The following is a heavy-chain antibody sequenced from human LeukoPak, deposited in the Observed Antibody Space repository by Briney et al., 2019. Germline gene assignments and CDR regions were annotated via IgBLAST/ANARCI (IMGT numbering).Heavy chain of an antibody. CDR1: GYTFTSYG. CDR2: ISAYNGNT. V-gene: IGHV1-18*01. J-gene: IGHJ1*01. D-gene: IGHD6-13*01. CDR3: AKELTPQGSSWYPGARNEYFQH. Sequence: ASVKVSCKASGYTFTSYGISWVRQAPGQGLEWMGWISAYNGNTNYAQKLQGRVTMTTDTSTSTAYMELRSLRSDDTAVYYCAKELTPQGSSWYPGARNEYFQHWGQGTLVTVSS.